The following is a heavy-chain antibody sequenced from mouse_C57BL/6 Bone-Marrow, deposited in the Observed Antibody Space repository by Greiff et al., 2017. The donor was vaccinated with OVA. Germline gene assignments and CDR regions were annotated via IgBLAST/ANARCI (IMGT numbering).Heavy chain of an antibody. V-gene: IGHV1-53*01. CDR2: INPSNGGT. Sequence: VQLQQPGTELVKPGASVKLSCKASGYTFTSYWMHWVKQRPGQGLEWIGNINPSNGGTNYNEKFKSKATLTVDKSSSTAYMELRSLTSEDSAVYYCARTPYDGYYSAYWGQGTLVTVSA. J-gene: IGHJ3*01. CDR3: ARTPYDGYYSAY. CDR1: GYTFTSYW. D-gene: IGHD2-3*01.